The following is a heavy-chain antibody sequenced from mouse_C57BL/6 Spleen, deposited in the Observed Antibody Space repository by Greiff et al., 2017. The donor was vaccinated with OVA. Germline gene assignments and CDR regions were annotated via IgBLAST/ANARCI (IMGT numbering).Heavy chain of an antibody. Sequence: QVQLKESGAELVKPGASVKISCKASGYAFSSYWMNWVKQRPGKGLEWIGQIYPGDGDTNYNGKFKGKATLTADKSSSTAYMQLSSLTSEDSAVYFCARDEAGPYFDYWGQGTTLTVSS. D-gene: IGHD3-2*02. V-gene: IGHV1-80*01. CDR3: ARDEAGPYFDY. J-gene: IGHJ2*01. CDR1: GYAFSSYW. CDR2: IYPGDGDT.